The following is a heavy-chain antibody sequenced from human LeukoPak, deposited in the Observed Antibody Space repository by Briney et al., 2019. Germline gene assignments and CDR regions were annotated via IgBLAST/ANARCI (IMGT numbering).Heavy chain of an antibody. V-gene: IGHV3-23*01. CDR2: ISGSGGST. CDR3: AKGTLGYCSGGSCYSGY. J-gene: IGHJ4*02. Sequence: QSGGSLRLSCAASGFTFSSYGMSWVHQAPGKGLEWVSAISGSGGSTYYADSVKGRFTISRDNSKNTLYLQMSSLRAEDTAVYYCAKGTLGYCSGGSCYSGYWGQGTLVTVSS. D-gene: IGHD2-15*01. CDR1: GFTFSSYG.